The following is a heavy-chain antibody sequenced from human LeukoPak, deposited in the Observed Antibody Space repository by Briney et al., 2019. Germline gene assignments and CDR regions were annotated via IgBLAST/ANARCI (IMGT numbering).Heavy chain of an antibody. CDR1: EFTFSSYW. V-gene: IGHV3-74*01. Sequence: GGSLRLSCAASEFTFSSYWMHWVRQAPGKGLVWVSRINSDGSSTSYADSVKGRFTISRDNAKNTLYLQMNSLRAEDTAVYYCAREECSGGSCYPYFDYWGQGTLVTVSS. D-gene: IGHD2-15*01. CDR3: AREECSGGSCYPYFDY. J-gene: IGHJ4*02. CDR2: INSDGSST.